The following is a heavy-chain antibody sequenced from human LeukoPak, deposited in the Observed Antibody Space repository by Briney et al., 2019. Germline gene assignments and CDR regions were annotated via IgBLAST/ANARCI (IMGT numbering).Heavy chain of an antibody. CDR2: IYYSGST. V-gene: IGHV4-39*01. CDR3: AVPRFGSDGMDV. D-gene: IGHD3-16*01. Sequence: SETLSLTCIVSGGSISRNNYYWGWIRQPPGKGLEWIGSIYYSGSTYYNPSLKSRVTISVDTSKNQFSLKLSSVTAADTAVYYCAVPRFGSDGMDVWGQGATVTVSS. CDR1: GGSISRNNYY. J-gene: IGHJ6*02.